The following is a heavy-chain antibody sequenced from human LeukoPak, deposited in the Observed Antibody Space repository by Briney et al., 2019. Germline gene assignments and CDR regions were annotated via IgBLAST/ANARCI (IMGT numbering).Heavy chain of an antibody. CDR1: GFTFSSYT. CDR3: ARRDGYNYYFGY. Sequence: GGSLRLSCAASGFTFSSYTMNWVRQAPGKGLEWVSSISSGSTYIYYADSVKGRFTISRDNAKNSLYLQMNSLRAEDTAVYYCARRDGYNYYFGYWGQGTLVTVSS. V-gene: IGHV3-21*01. CDR2: ISSGSTYI. J-gene: IGHJ4*02. D-gene: IGHD5-24*01.